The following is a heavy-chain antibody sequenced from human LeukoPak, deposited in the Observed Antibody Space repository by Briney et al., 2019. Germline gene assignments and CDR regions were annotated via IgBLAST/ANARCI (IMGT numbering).Heavy chain of an antibody. J-gene: IGHJ6*03. V-gene: IGHV3-30-3*02. CDR3: AKNVDYYYMDV. CDR2: ISYDGYDK. Sequence: GGSLRPSCAASGFTFNDYAMYWVRQTPGKGLEWVTLISYDGYDKSYADPVKGRFTISRDNYKNTVYLQMNSLRAEDTAVYYCAKNVDYYYMDVWGKGTTVAVS. D-gene: IGHD2-15*01. CDR1: GFTFNDYA.